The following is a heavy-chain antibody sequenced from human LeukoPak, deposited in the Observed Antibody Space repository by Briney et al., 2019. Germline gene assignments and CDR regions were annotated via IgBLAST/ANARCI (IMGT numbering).Heavy chain of an antibody. D-gene: IGHD3-22*01. CDR3: ANVGPVIDYMDV. V-gene: IGHV3-48*04. J-gene: IGHJ6*03. CDR1: GFTFSDYS. CDR2: ISFSVNTK. Sequence: PGGSLRLSCAASGFTFSDYSMNWVRQAPGKGLEWVSYISFSVNTKYYGDSVKGRFTISRDNAKNSLYLHMDSLRAEDTAVYYCANVGPVIDYMDVWGKGTTVTVSS.